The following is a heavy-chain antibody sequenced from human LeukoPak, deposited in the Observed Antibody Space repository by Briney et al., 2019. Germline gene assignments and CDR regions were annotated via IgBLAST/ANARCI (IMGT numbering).Heavy chain of an antibody. V-gene: IGHV3-7*01. J-gene: IGHJ4*02. CDR2: IKQDGSEK. CDR3: AKAVAVAGISYFDY. CDR1: GFTFSNNW. D-gene: IGHD6-19*01. Sequence: GGSLRLSCVASGFTFSNNWMGWVRQTPGKGLEWVANIKQDGSEKYYVPSVKGRFTISRDNAKNSLFLQMNSLRAEDTAVYYCAKAVAVAGISYFDYWGQGTLVTVSS.